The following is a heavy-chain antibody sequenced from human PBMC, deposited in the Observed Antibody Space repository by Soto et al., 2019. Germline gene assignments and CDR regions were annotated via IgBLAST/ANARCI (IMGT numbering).Heavy chain of an antibody. V-gene: IGHV4-39*01. J-gene: IGHJ2*01. CDR1: GGSISSSSDY. CDR3: ARLPGGYYKTNYWYFDL. Sequence: QLQLQESGPGLVKPSETLSLTCTVSGGSISSSSDYWGWIRQPPGKGLEWIGSIYYSGSIYYNPSLKSRVSMSVDTSRNQFSLKLSSVTAADTAVYYCARLPGGYYKTNYWYFDLWGRGTLVTVSS. CDR2: IYYSGSI. D-gene: IGHD3-3*01.